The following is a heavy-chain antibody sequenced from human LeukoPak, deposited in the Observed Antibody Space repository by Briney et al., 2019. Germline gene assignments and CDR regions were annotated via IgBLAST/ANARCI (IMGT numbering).Heavy chain of an antibody. D-gene: IGHD4-11*01. CDR2: INHSGST. CDR3: ARALMTTSSWFDP. Sequence: SETLSLTCAVYGGSFGGYYWGWIRQPPGKGLDGIGEINHSGSTNYNPSLKSRVTISVDTSKNQFSLKLSSVTAADTAVYYCARALMTTSSWFDPWGQGTLVTVSS. J-gene: IGHJ5*02. V-gene: IGHV4-34*01. CDR1: GGSFGGYY.